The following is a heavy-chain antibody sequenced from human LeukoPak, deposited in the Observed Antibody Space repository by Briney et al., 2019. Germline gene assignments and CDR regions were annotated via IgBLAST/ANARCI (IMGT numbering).Heavy chain of an antibody. Sequence: SETLSLACTVSGGSISSYYWSWIRQPAGKGLEWIGRIYTSGSTNYNPSLKSRVTMSVDTSKNQFSLKLSSVTAADTAVYYCARESVRWVGHCSSTSCPNWFDPWGQGTLVTVSS. CDR1: GGSISSYY. J-gene: IGHJ5*02. CDR2: IYTSGST. V-gene: IGHV4-4*07. CDR3: ARESVRWVGHCSSTSCPNWFDP. D-gene: IGHD2-2*01.